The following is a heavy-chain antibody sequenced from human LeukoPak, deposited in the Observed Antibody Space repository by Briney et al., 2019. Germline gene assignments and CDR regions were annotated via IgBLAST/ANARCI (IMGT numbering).Heavy chain of an antibody. CDR2: IKNKAEDETT. D-gene: IGHD6-19*01. V-gene: IGHV3-15*07. CDR1: GFTFSHAW. CDR3: AKEHSNGWYPSFDY. J-gene: IGHJ4*02. Sequence: PGGSLRLSCAASGFTFSHAWMNWVRQAPGKGLEWVGRIKNKAEDETTDYAAPVKGRFTISRDDSKNTLYLQMNSLKTEDTAVYYCAKEHSNGWYPSFDYWGQGTLVTVSS.